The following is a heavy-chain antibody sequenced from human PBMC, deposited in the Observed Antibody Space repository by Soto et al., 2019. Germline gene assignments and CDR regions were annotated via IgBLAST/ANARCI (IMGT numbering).Heavy chain of an antibody. Sequence: TSETLSLTCTVSGGSISSYYWSWIRQPPGKGLEWIGYIYYSGSTNYNPSLKSRVTISVDTSKNQFSLKLSSVTAADTAVYYCGRQDRDIVVVPNPSFDPWGQGTLVTVSS. CDR2: IYYSGST. CDR1: GGSISSYY. J-gene: IGHJ5*02. CDR3: GRQDRDIVVVPNPSFDP. D-gene: IGHD2-2*01. V-gene: IGHV4-59*08.